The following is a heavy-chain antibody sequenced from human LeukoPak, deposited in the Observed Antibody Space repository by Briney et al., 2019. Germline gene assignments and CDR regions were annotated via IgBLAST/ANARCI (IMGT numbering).Heavy chain of an antibody. J-gene: IGHJ3*02. CDR2: VAPHGDT. CDR1: GFAVSVNS. Sequence: GASVKLSCNCSGFAVSVNSVHWDCHGPGQGLRWIGQVAPHGDTKYAMNFQGRISLTKDTSVSTAYIELTRLRSGDTPRYYCARDSVGPEAFDMWGQGTVVIVSS. D-gene: IGHD1-26*01. V-gene: IGHV1-2*06. CDR3: ARDSVGPEAFDM.